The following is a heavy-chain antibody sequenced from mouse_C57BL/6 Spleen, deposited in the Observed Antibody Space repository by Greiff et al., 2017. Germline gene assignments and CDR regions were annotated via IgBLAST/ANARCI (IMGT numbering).Heavy chain of an antibody. CDR1: GYSITSGYY. J-gene: IGHJ2*01. CDR3: ARVHGNYPLDY. CDR2: ISYDGSN. Sequence: EVQRVESGPGLVKPSQSLSLTCSVTGYSITSGYYWNWIRQFPGNKLEWMGYISYDGSNNYNPSLKNRISITRDTSKNQFFLKLNSVTTEDTATYYCARVHGNYPLDYWGQGTTLTVSS. V-gene: IGHV3-6*01. D-gene: IGHD2-1*01.